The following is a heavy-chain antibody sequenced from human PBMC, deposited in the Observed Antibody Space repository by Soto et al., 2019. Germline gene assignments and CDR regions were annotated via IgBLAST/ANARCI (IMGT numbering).Heavy chain of an antibody. CDR1: GFTFSSYA. Sequence: GGSLRLSCAASGFTFSSYAMHWVRQAPGKGLEWVAVISYDGSNKYYADSVKGRFTISRDNSKNTLYLQMNSLRAEDTAVYYCTPDQNIFVRGLKGPHYFDYGGQEPLLTVS. V-gene: IGHV3-30-3*01. J-gene: IGHJ4*02. CDR2: ISYDGSNK. CDR3: TPDQNIFVRGLKGPHYFDY. D-gene: IGHD3-10*01.